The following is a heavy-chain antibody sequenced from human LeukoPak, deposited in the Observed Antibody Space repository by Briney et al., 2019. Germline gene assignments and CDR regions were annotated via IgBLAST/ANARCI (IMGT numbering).Heavy chain of an antibody. CDR3: ARVPGNLIQLWYSALGAFDY. CDR1: GFTFSDYY. Sequence: GGSLRLSCAASGFTFSDYYMSWIRRAPGKGLEWASYIRSSGSTIYYADSVKGRFTISRDNAKNSLYLQMNSLRAEDTAVYYCARVPGNLIQLWYSALGAFDYWGQGTLVTVSS. D-gene: IGHD5-18*01. CDR2: IRSSGSTI. J-gene: IGHJ4*02. V-gene: IGHV3-11*04.